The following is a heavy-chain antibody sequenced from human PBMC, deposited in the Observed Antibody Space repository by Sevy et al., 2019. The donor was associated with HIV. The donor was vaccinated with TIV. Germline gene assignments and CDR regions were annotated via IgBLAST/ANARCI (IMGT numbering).Heavy chain of an antibody. J-gene: IGHJ4*02. CDR1: GFTFSSYS. CDR3: ARDTSGGYYDSSGYNFDY. D-gene: IGHD3-22*01. V-gene: IGHV3-48*02. CDR2: ISSSSSTI. Sequence: GGSLRLSYAASGFTFSSYSMNWVRQAPGKGLEWVSYISSSSSTIYYADSVKGRFTISRDNAKNSLYLQMNSLRDEDTAVYYCARDTSGGYYDSSGYNFDYWGQGTLVTVSS.